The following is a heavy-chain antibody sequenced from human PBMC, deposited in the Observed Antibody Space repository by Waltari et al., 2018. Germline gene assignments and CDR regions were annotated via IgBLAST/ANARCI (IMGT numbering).Heavy chain of an antibody. J-gene: IGHJ6*02. Sequence: QVQLVESGGGVVQPGRSLRLSCAASGFTFSSYAMHWVRQAPGKGLEWVAVISYDGSNKYYADSVKGRFTISRDNSKNTLYLQMNSLRAEDTAVYYCARSYCSGGSCYHEYYYYGMDVWGQGTTVTVSS. CDR3: ARSYCSGGSCYHEYYYYGMDV. CDR2: ISYDGSNK. D-gene: IGHD2-15*01. V-gene: IGHV3-30-3*01. CDR1: GFTFSSYA.